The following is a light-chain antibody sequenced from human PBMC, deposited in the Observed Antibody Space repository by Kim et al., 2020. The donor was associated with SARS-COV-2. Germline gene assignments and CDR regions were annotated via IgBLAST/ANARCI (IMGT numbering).Light chain of an antibody. V-gene: IGKV1-39*01. J-gene: IGKJ1*01. CDR2: TAS. CDR3: QQSYRTWT. Sequence: DIQMTQSPSSLSAFVGDRVTITCRASQTISSYVNWYQQKPGKAPKLLIYTASHLQDGVPSRFSGSGSGTDFTLTISSLQPEDFATYYCQQSYRTWTFGKGTKVDIK. CDR1: QTISSY.